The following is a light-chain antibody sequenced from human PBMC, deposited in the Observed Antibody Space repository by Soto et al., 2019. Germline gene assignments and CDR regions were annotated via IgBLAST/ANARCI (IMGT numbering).Light chain of an antibody. CDR3: QQYNNWPRV. V-gene: IGKV3-15*01. CDR2: GAS. J-gene: IGKJ1*01. CDR1: QSVSSN. Sequence: EIVMTQSPATLSVSPGERATLSCRASQSVSSNLAWYQPKPGQAPRVLIYGASTRATGIPARFSGSGSGTEFTLTISSLQSEDFAVYYCQQYNNWPRVFGQGTKVEIK.